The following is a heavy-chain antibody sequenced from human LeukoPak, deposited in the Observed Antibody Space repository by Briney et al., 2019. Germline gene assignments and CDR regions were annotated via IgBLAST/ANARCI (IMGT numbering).Heavy chain of an antibody. J-gene: IGHJ4*02. CDR1: GGSFSGYY. D-gene: IGHD3-22*01. CDR2: IYYSGST. Sequence: SETLSLTCAVYGGSFSGYYWSWIRQPPGKGLEWIGYIYYSGSTNYNPSLKSRVTISVDRSKNQFSLKLSSVTAADTAVYYCAREDYDSSGHFFDYWGQGTLVTVSS. V-gene: IGHV4-59*12. CDR3: AREDYDSSGHFFDY.